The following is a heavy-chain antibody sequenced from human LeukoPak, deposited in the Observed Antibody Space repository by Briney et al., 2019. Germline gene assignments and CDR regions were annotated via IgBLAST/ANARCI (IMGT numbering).Heavy chain of an antibody. CDR1: GGSISSSS. J-gene: IGHJ6*02. V-gene: IGHV3-21*01. D-gene: IGHD3-22*01. Sequence: ETLSLTCTVSGGSISSSSYYWGWIRQAPGKGLEWVSSISSSSSYIYYADSVKGRFTISRDNAKNSLYLQMNSLRAEDTAVYYCASYYDSSGYWDYYYGMDVWGQGTTVTVSS. CDR2: ISSSSSYI. CDR3: ASYYDSSGYWDYYYGMDV.